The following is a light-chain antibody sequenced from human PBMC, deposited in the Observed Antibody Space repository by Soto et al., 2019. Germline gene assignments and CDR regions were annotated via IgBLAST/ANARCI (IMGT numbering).Light chain of an antibody. Sequence: DIQMTQSPSTLSASVGDRVTITCRASQSISMWLAWYQQKPGKAPNLLIDKASSLEGGGPSRFSGSASATEFTLTISSLQPDDFATYFCLQYTHYPLTFGGGTRVEIK. CDR3: LQYTHYPLT. V-gene: IGKV1-5*03. J-gene: IGKJ4*01. CDR2: KAS. CDR1: QSISMW.